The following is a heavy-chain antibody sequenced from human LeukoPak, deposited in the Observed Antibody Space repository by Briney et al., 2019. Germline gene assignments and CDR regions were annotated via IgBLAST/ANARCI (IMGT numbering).Heavy chain of an antibody. V-gene: IGHV4-34*01. CDR3: ARHADTGYGWFDP. J-gene: IGHJ5*02. D-gene: IGHD3-16*01. CDR1: GGSFSGYY. Sequence: SETLSLTCAVYGGSFSGYYWSWIRQPPGKGLEWIGEINHSGSTNYNPSLKSRVTISVDTSKNQFSLKLSSVTAADTAVYYCARHADTGYGWFDPWGQGTLVTVSS. CDR2: INHSGST.